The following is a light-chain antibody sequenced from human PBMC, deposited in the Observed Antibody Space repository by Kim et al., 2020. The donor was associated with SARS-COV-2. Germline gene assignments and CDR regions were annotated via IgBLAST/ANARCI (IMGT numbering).Light chain of an antibody. CDR3: QQLISYPIT. CDR1: QDVNSY. V-gene: IGKV1-9*01. CDR2: LAS. J-gene: IGKJ5*01. Sequence: DIQLTQSPSFLSASIGDRVTITCRASQDVNSYLAWYQQKPGKAPKLLISLASALQSGVPSRFSGSGSGTEFTLTISSLQPEDFASYYCQQLISYPITFGQGTRLEIK.